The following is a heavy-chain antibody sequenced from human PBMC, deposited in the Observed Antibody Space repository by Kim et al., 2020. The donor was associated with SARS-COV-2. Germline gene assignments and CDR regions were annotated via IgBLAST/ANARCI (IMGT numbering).Heavy chain of an antibody. CDR2: T. V-gene: IGHV1-3*01. D-gene: IGHD2-15*01. Sequence: TKYSQKFQGRVAITRDISASTAYMELGSLTSADTAVYYCARSGGLDYWGQGTLVTVSS. CDR3: ARSGGLDY. J-gene: IGHJ4*02.